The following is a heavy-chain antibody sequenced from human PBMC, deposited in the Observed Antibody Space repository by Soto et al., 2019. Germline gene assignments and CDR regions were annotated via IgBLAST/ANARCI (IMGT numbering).Heavy chain of an antibody. Sequence: PGGSLRLSCAASGFTFSTSWLDWVRQTPGKGLEWVANINQDGSEKNYVDSVKGRFTISRDNAKNSLFLQMRSLTAEDSGLYYCTRYLDFWGQGTLVTVSS. CDR2: INQDGSEK. V-gene: IGHV3-7*01. CDR3: TRYLDF. J-gene: IGHJ4*02. CDR1: GFTFSTSW.